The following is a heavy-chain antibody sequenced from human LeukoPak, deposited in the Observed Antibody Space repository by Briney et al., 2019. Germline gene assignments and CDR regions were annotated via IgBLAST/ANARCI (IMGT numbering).Heavy chain of an antibody. D-gene: IGHD6-13*01. CDR2: IKQDGSDK. V-gene: IGHV3-7*01. J-gene: IGHJ4*02. CDR1: GFTFSRYW. Sequence: GGSLRLSCAASGFTFSRYWMSWLRQAPGKGLEWVANIKQDGSDKYYVDSAKGRFTISRENAKNSLYLQMNSLRAEDTAVYSCARDQLATAGGHDHWGQGTLVTVSS. CDR3: ARDQLATAGGHDH.